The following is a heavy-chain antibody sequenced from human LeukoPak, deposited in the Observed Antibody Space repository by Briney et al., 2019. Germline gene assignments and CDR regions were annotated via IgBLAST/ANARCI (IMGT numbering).Heavy chain of an antibody. V-gene: IGHV1-46*01. Sequence: ASVKVSCKASGYTFTSYYVHWVRQAPGQGLEWMGIIHPSGGSTSYAQKFQGRVTMTRDMSTSTVYMDLSSLRSEDTAVYHCARGATAAAALDYWGQGTLVTVSS. D-gene: IGHD6-25*01. CDR2: IHPSGGST. CDR1: GYTFTSYY. J-gene: IGHJ4*02. CDR3: ARGATAAAALDY.